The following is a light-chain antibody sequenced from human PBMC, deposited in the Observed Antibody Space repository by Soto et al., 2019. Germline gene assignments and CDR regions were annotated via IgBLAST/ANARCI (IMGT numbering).Light chain of an antibody. J-gene: IGLJ2*01. Sequence: QSALTQPASVSASPGQSITISCAGTTSDIGSYKSVSWYQQRPGKAPRLLIYEVSNRPSGISDRFSGSKSGNTASLTVSGLQTEDEADYYCSTYTNNNNIVFGGGTKVTVL. V-gene: IGLV2-14*01. CDR2: EVS. CDR3: STYTNNNNIV. CDR1: TSDIGSYKS.